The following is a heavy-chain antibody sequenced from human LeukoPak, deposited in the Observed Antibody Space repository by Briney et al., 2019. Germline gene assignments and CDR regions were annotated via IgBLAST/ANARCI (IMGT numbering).Heavy chain of an antibody. V-gene: IGHV3-30-3*01. J-gene: IGHJ4*02. CDR1: GFTFSSYA. CDR2: ISYDGSNK. Sequence: GGSLRLSCAASGFTFSSYAMHWVRQAPGKGLEWVAVISYDGSNKYYADSVKGRFTISRDNAKNTVFLQMNSLRAEDTAVYYCVTNGYASNWYRRWDYWGQGAQVTVSS. D-gene: IGHD6-13*01. CDR3: VTNGYASNWYRRWDY.